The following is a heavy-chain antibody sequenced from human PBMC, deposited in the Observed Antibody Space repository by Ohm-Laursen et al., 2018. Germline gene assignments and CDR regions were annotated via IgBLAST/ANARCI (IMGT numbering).Heavy chain of an antibody. V-gene: IGHV4-34*01. Sequence: GTLSLTCGVYGGSFSGYYWSWIRQPPGKGLEWIGEINHSGSTNYNPSLKSRVTISVDTSKNQFSLKLSSVTAADTAIYYCARHWDNWNNGGPLNDWGQGTLVTVSS. J-gene: IGHJ4*02. CDR1: GGSFSGYY. CDR2: INHSGST. CDR3: ARHWDNWNNGGPLND. D-gene: IGHD1/OR15-1a*01.